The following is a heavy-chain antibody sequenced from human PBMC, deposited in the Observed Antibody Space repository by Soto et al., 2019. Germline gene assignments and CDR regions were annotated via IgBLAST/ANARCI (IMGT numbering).Heavy chain of an antibody. J-gene: IGHJ4*02. D-gene: IGHD2-2*01. V-gene: IGHV5-51*01. CDR1: GYTFTSYW. CDR2: IFPTDSTT. Sequence: HGESLKISCKGSGYTFTSYWIGWVRQMPGKGLEWMGIIFPTDSTTTYSPSFQGQVTLSADKSTSTAYLQWSSLRAPDTAMYYCARAVVGYCSSSSCPGDYWGQGTRVTVSS. CDR3: ARAVVGYCSSSSCPGDY.